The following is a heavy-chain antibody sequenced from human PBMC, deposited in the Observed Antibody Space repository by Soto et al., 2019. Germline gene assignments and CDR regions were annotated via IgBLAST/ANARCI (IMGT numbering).Heavy chain of an antibody. Sequence: GGSLRLSCAASGFTFSSYAMHWVRQAPGKGLEWVAVISYDGSNKYYADSVKGRFTISRDNSKNTLYLQMNSLRAEDTAVYYCARAYYYGSGSPLDYWGQGTLVTVSS. V-gene: IGHV3-30-3*01. CDR1: GFTFSSYA. CDR2: ISYDGSNK. D-gene: IGHD3-10*01. J-gene: IGHJ4*02. CDR3: ARAYYYGSGSPLDY.